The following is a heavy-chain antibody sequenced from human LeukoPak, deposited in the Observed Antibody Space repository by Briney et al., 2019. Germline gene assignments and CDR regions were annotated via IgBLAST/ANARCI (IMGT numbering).Heavy chain of an antibody. J-gene: IGHJ4*02. V-gene: IGHV4-31*02. CDR2: IYYSGST. D-gene: IGHD2-15*01. Sequence: WIRQHPGKGLEWIGYIYYSGSTYYNPSLKSRVTISVDTSKNQFSLKLSSVTAADTAVYYCARDYSYFDYWGQGTLVTVSS. CDR3: ARDYSYFDY.